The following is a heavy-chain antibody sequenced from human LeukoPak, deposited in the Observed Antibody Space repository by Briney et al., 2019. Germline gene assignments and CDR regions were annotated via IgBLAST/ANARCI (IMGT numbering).Heavy chain of an antibody. D-gene: IGHD6-13*01. CDR2: ISAGGGST. CDR3: AKDRAAAGFDY. Sequence: PGGSLRLSCAASGFTVSDNYMSWVRQAPGKGLEWVSVISAGGGSTYYADSVKGRFTISRDNSKNTLYLQMNSLRAEDTAVYYCAKDRAAAGFDYWGQGTLVTVSS. CDR1: GFTVSDNY. J-gene: IGHJ4*02. V-gene: IGHV3-23*01.